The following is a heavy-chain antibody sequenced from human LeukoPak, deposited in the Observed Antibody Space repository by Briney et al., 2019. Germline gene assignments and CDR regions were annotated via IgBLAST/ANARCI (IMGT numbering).Heavy chain of an antibody. J-gene: IGHJ4*02. Sequence: ASVKVSCKASGYTFTGYYMHWVRQAPGQGLEWMGWINPNSGGTNYAQKFQGRVTMTRDTSISTAYMELSRLRSDDTAVYYCARDRAITMIVDALTYCDYWGQGTLVTVSS. CDR2: INPNSGGT. CDR1: GYTFTGYY. D-gene: IGHD3-22*01. CDR3: ARDRAITMIVDALTYCDY. V-gene: IGHV1-2*02.